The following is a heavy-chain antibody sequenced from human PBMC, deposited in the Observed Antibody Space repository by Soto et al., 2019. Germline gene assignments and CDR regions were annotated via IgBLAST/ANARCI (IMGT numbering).Heavy chain of an antibody. J-gene: IGHJ4*02. CDR2: IYYSGST. D-gene: IGHD1-1*01. V-gene: IGHV4-59*08. CDR3: ARRYGYSFDY. CDR1: GGSMSSYY. Sequence: ETLSLTCTVSGGSMSSYYWSWLRQPPGKGLEWIGYIYYSGSTNYNPSLKSRVTISVDTSKNQFSLKLSSVTAADTAVYYCARRYGYSFDYWGQGTLVTVSS.